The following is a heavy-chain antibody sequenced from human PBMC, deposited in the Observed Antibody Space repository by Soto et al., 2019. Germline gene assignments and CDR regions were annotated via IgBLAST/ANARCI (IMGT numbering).Heavy chain of an antibody. J-gene: IGHJ5*01. Sequence: PSETLSLTCTVSGGSISSYYWSWIRQPPGKGLEWIGYIYYSGSTNYNPSLKSRVTISVDTSKNQFSLKLSSVTAADTAVYYCASRPLGYNWFDSWGQGTLVTVAS. V-gene: IGHV4-59*01. CDR1: GGSISSYY. D-gene: IGHD3-16*01. CDR2: IYYSGST. CDR3: ASRPLGYNWFDS.